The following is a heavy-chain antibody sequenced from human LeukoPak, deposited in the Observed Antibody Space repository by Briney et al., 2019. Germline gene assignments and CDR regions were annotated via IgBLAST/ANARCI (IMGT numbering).Heavy chain of an antibody. CDR2: ISAYNGNT. V-gene: IGHV1-18*01. J-gene: IGHJ3*02. CDR3: AIVAVAAHHDAFDI. Sequence: ASVKVSCKASGYTFTSYGISWVRRAPGQGLEWMGWISAYNGNTNYAQKLQGRVTMTTDTSTSTAYMELRSLRSDDTAVYYCAIVAVAAHHDAFDIWGQGTMVTVSS. D-gene: IGHD6-19*01. CDR1: GYTFTSYG.